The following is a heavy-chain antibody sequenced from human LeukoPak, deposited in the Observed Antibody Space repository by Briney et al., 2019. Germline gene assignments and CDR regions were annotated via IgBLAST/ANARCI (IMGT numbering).Heavy chain of an antibody. CDR3: ARASIRNAFNI. Sequence: PGGSLRLSCAASGFTFSSYGMHWVRQAPGKGLEWVAVISYDGSNKYYADSVKGRFTISRDNSKNRLFLQMNNLRVEDTAVYFCARASIRNAFNIWGQGTIVTVSS. CDR1: GFTFSSYG. V-gene: IGHV3-30*03. J-gene: IGHJ3*02. D-gene: IGHD5-24*01. CDR2: ISYDGSNK.